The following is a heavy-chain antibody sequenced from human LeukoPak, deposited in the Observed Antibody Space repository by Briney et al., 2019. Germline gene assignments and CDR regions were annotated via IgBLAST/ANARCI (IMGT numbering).Heavy chain of an antibody. CDR2: ITTNTGNP. Sequence: ASVKVSCKASGYTFTTHSINWLRQAPGQGLEWMGWITTNTGNPTYAQGFTGRFVFSLDTSVSTAYLQISSQKAEDTAVYYCARVQYFDWFNYYYYMDVWGKGTTVTVSS. CDR3: ARVQYFDWFNYYYYMDV. D-gene: IGHD3-9*01. V-gene: IGHV7-4-1*02. J-gene: IGHJ6*03. CDR1: GYTFTTHS.